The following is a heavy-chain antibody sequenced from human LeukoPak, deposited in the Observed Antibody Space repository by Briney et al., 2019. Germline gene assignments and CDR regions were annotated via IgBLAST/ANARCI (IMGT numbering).Heavy chain of an antibody. J-gene: IGHJ4*02. CDR3: ASRKAVAGYTFDY. Sequence: PSETLSLTCAVYGGSFSSYYWSWIRQPPGKGLEWIGEINHSGSTNYNPSLKSRVTISVDTSKNQFSLKLSSVTAADTAVYYCASRKAVAGYTFDYWGQGTLVTVSS. CDR2: INHSGST. V-gene: IGHV4-34*01. CDR1: GGSFSSYY. D-gene: IGHD6-19*01.